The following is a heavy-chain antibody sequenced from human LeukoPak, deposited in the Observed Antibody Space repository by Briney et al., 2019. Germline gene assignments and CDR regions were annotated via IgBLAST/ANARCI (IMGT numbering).Heavy chain of an antibody. V-gene: IGHV4-59*01. D-gene: IGHD3-3*01. CDR2: VYYSGST. Sequence: SETLSLTCTVSGGSISTYYRSWIRQAPGKGLEWIGYVYYSGSTEYDPSLKSRVTISVDTSKNQFSLKMNSVTAADTAVYYCARGSDFWSGYSFDNWGQGTLVTVSS. CDR1: GGSISTYY. CDR3: ARGSDFWSGYSFDN. J-gene: IGHJ4*02.